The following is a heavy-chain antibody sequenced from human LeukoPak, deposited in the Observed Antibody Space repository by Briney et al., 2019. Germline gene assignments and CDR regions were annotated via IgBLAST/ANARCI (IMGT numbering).Heavy chain of an antibody. CDR3: ARYRVAHAFDI. CDR1: DGSISNYY. V-gene: IGHV4-4*07. CDR2: IYVSGST. Sequence: PSETLSLTCTVSDGSISNYYWTWIRQPAGKGLEWIGRIYVSGSTNYNPSLKSRVTISVDTSKNQFSLKLSSVTAADTAVYYCARYRVAHAFDIWGQGTMVTVSS. J-gene: IGHJ3*02. D-gene: IGHD3-10*01.